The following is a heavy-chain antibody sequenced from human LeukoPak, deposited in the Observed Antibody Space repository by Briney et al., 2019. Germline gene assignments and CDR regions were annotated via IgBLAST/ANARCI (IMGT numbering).Heavy chain of an antibody. Sequence: GESLLISCKGSGYSFSSHWISWVRHLPGKGLEWMGTIDPDDSHTKYSPPFQGHVTISADKSISTAYLQWSSLKASDTAVYYCARLEFLGGDAARGHTMDVWGKGTTVTVSS. CDR2: IDPDDSHT. CDR3: ARLEFLGGDAARGHTMDV. CDR1: GYSFSSHW. D-gene: IGHD5-18*01. V-gene: IGHV5-10-1*01. J-gene: IGHJ6*04.